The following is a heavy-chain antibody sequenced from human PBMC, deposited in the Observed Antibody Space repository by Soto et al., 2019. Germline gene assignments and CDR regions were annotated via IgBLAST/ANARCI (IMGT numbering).Heavy chain of an antibody. CDR3: ARTTYYDFWSGYYFDY. CDR1: GYTFTSYA. D-gene: IGHD3-3*01. J-gene: IGHJ4*02. CDR2: INTNTGNP. V-gene: IGHV7-4-1*01. Sequence: ASVKVSCKASGYTFTSYAMNWLRQAPGQGLEWMGWINTNTGNPTYAQGFTGRFVFSLDTSVSTAYLQICSLKAEDTAVYYCARTTYYDFWSGYYFDYWGQGTLVTAPQ.